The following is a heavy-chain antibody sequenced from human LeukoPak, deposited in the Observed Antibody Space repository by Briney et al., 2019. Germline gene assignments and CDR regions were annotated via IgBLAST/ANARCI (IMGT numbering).Heavy chain of an antibody. CDR2: IIPIFGTA. CDR3: ARLGTAAAGTVY. D-gene: IGHD6-13*01. V-gene: IGHV1-69*13. J-gene: IGHJ4*02. Sequence: SVKVSCKASGGTFSSYAISWVRQAPGQGLEWMGGIIPIFGTANYAQKFQGRVTITADESTSTAYMELSSLRSEDTAVYYCARLGTAAAGTVYWGQGTLVTVSS. CDR1: GGTFSSYA.